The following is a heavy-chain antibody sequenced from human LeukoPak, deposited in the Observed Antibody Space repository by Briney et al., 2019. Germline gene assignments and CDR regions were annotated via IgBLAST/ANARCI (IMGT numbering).Heavy chain of an antibody. CDR3: AKSVKAVYYFDY. CDR1: GDSITSSSYY. D-gene: IGHD5/OR15-5a*01. J-gene: IGHJ4*02. V-gene: IGHV4-39*01. CDR2: IYYSGST. Sequence: SETLSLTCTVSGDSITSSSYYWGWIRQPPGKGLEWIGHIYYSGSTYYNPSLKSRVTVSVDTSKNQFSLKLSSVTAADTAVYYCAKSVKAVYYFDYWGQGTLVTVSS.